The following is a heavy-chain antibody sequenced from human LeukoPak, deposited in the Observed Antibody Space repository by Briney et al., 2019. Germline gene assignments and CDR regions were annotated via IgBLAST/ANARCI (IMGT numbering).Heavy chain of an antibody. CDR1: GFTFSSYE. V-gene: IGHV3-48*03. CDR2: ISSSGSTI. Sequence: GGSLRLSCAASGFTFSSYEMNWVRQAPGKGLEWVSYISSSGSTIYYADSVKGRFTISRDNAKNSLYLQMNSLGAEDTAVYYCARVEQWLVHGAFDIWGQGTMVTVSS. CDR3: ARVEQWLVHGAFDI. J-gene: IGHJ3*02. D-gene: IGHD6-19*01.